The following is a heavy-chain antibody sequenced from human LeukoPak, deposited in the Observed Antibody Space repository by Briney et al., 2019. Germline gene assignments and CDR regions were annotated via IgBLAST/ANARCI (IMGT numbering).Heavy chain of an antibody. V-gene: IGHV5-51*01. CDR2: IYPGDSDT. CDR3: ARQTYCSSTSCQGWFDP. J-gene: IGHJ5*02. CDR1: GYSFTSYW. Sequence: GESLKISCKGSGYSFTSYWIGWVRQMPGKGLEWMGIIYPGDSDTRYSPSFQGQVTISADKSISTAYLQWSSLKASDTAMYYCARQTYCSSTSCQGWFDPWGQRTLVTVSS. D-gene: IGHD2-2*01.